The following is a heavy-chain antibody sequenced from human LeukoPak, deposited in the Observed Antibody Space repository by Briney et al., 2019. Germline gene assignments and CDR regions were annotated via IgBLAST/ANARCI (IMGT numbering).Heavy chain of an antibody. V-gene: IGHV3-23*01. CDR2: ISGSGVNT. Sequence: GGSLRLSCAASGFTFSNYAMSWVRQAPGKGLEWVSGISGSGVNTYYADSVKGRFTISRDNSKNTLYLQMNSLRAEDTAVYHCAKDLAYSNYDLKYGMDVWGQGTTVTVSS. CDR1: GFTFSNYA. CDR3: AKDLAYSNYDLKYGMDV. D-gene: IGHD4-11*01. J-gene: IGHJ6*02.